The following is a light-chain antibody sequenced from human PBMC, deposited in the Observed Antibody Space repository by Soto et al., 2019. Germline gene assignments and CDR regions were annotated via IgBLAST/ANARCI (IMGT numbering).Light chain of an antibody. J-gene: IGLJ1*01. CDR1: SSNIGSNT. Sequence: QSVLTQPPSASGTPGQRVTISCSGSSSNIGSNTVNWYQQLPGTAPKLLIYSNNQRPSGVPVRFSGSKSGTSASLAISGLLSEDEADYYCAAWDDSLNGYVFGTGTKVTVL. CDR3: AAWDDSLNGYV. CDR2: SNN. V-gene: IGLV1-44*01.